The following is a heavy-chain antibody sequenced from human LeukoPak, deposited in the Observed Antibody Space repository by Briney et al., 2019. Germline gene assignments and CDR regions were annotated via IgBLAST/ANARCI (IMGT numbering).Heavy chain of an antibody. V-gene: IGHV3-30*02. CDR1: GFTFSYYA. J-gene: IGHJ4*02. CDR2: IQYASDK. D-gene: IGHD2-15*01. Sequence: GGSLRLSCAASGFTFSYYAMHWVRQAPGKGLEWVAFIQYASDKYYADSAKGRFTISRDNAQKSLYLQMNSLRAEDTAVYYCASTQTFDYWGQGTLVTVSS. CDR3: ASTQTFDY.